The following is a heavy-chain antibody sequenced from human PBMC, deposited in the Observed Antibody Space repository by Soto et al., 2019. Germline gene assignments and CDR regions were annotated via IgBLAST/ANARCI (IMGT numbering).Heavy chain of an antibody. CDR1: AGSFSHYY. V-gene: IGHV4-34*01. CDR3: ARGGCSDWQVALAI. J-gene: IGHJ3*02. Sequence: QGQQQPWGAGLLKPSETLSLTCTVYAGSFSHYYWNWIRQSPGKGLVWLGKITHGGSSSYNPYPWSRVSISVDMSTNQFSLTLSSVTDAETALSYCARGGCSDWQVALAIGGQGTMVPVSS. D-gene: IGHD6-19*01. CDR2: ITHGGSS.